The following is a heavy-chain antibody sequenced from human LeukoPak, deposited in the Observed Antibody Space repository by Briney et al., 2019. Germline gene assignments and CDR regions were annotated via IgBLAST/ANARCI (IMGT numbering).Heavy chain of an antibody. Sequence: ASVKVSCKASGYTFTSYAMHWVRQAPGQRLEWMGWINAGNGNTKYSQKFQGRVTITRDTSSSTAYMELSSLRSEDTAVYYCARESFRRGYSYGYFDYWGQGTLVTVSS. D-gene: IGHD5-18*01. CDR2: INAGNGNT. J-gene: IGHJ4*02. V-gene: IGHV1-3*01. CDR1: GYTFTSYA. CDR3: ARESFRRGYSYGYFDY.